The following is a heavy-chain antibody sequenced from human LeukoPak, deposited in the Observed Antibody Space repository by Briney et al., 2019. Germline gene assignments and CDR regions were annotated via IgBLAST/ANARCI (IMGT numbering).Heavy chain of an antibody. CDR2: IYYSGIT. D-gene: IGHD3-22*01. CDR1: GGSISSNYYY. Sequence: PETLSLTCTVSGGSISSNYYYWGWIRQPPGKGLEWIGSIYYSGITYYNPSLKSRVTISIDTSKNQFSLKLSSVTAADTAVYYCARAFEYYYDSSGYYLGDYFDYWGQGTLVTVSS. J-gene: IGHJ4*02. CDR3: ARAFEYYYDSSGYYLGDYFDY. V-gene: IGHV4-39*01.